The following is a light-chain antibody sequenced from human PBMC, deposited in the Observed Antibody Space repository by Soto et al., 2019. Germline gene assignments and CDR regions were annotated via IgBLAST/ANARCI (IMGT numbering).Light chain of an antibody. CDR3: QLWDARDDHRGV. J-gene: IGLJ2*01. CDR2: DDS. Sequence: SSELTQAPSVSVAPGQTARITCGGNNIGAKSVQWYQQKAGQAPILVVYDDSARPSGIPERFSGSNSDNTATLTISRVNAEDEADYYCQLWDARDDHRGVFGGGTKLTVL. CDR1: NIGAKS. V-gene: IGLV3-21*02.